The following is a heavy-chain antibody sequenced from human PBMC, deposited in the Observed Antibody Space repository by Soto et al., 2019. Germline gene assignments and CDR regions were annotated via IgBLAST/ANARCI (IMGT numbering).Heavy chain of an antibody. CDR1: GFNFGSSG. Sequence: PGGSLRLSCAASGFNFGSSGMRWVRQAPGKGREWMALISYDGRKEYNADSVKGRFTISRDNSKNTLYLQMNSLRPEDTAVYFCAKDQGLGRGWPYYLGYWGQGSLVTVSS. CDR3: AKDQGLGRGWPYYLGY. V-gene: IGHV3-30*18. D-gene: IGHD6-19*01. CDR2: ISYDGRKE. J-gene: IGHJ4*01.